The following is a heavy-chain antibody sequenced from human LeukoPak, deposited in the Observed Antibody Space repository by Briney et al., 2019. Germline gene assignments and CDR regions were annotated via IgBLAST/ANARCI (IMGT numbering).Heavy chain of an antibody. CDR3: AYAVGDYDSFDY. V-gene: IGHV5-10-1*01. D-gene: IGHD3-22*01. CDR2: IDPSDSYT. Sequence: GESLKISRKGSGYSFTSYWITWVRQMPGKGLEWMGTIDPSDSYTNYSPSFQGHVTISADKSISTAYLQWSSLKASDTAMYYCAYAVGDYDSFDYWGQGTLVTVSS. J-gene: IGHJ4*02. CDR1: GYSFTSYW.